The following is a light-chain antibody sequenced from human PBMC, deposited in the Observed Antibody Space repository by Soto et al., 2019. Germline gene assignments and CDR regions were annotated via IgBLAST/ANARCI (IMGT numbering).Light chain of an antibody. Sequence: DVQLTQSPTLLSASVGDRVTITCRASQGIASYLAWYQQKPGKVPKLLINSASTLYSGVPSRFSVSGSGTEFTLTISSLQPEDFASYFCQQLISYPLTFGGGTKVEIK. J-gene: IGKJ4*01. CDR2: SAS. CDR1: QGIASY. V-gene: IGKV1-9*01. CDR3: QQLISYPLT.